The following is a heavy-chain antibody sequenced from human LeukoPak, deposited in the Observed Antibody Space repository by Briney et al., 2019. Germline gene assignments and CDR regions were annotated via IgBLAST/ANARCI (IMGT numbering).Heavy chain of an antibody. CDR2: ISYDGSNK. CDR3: ARELPTDDYGDPNWFDP. CDR1: GFTFSSYA. D-gene: IGHD4-17*01. Sequence: GGSLRLSCAASGFTFSSYAMHWVRQAPGKGLEWVAVISYDGSNKYYADSVKGRFTISRDNSKNTLYLQMNSLRAEDTAVYYCARELPTDDYGDPNWFDPWGQGTLVTVSS. V-gene: IGHV3-30-3*01. J-gene: IGHJ5*02.